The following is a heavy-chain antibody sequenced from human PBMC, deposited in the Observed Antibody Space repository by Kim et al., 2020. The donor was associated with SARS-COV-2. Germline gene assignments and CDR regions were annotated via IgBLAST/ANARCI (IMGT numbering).Heavy chain of an antibody. D-gene: IGHD3-16*01. CDR1: GYTLTELS. J-gene: IGHJ5*02. Sequence: ASVKVSCKVSGYTLTELSMHWVRQVPGKGLEWMGGFDPEDGETIYAQKFPGRVTMTEDTSTDTAYMELSSLRSEDTAVYYCATGRVGGPPAWFDAWGQGTLVSVSS. V-gene: IGHV1-24*01. CDR3: ATGRVGGPPAWFDA. CDR2: FDPEDGET.